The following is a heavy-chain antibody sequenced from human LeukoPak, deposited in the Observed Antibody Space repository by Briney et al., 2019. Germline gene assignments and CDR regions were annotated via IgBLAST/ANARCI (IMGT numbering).Heavy chain of an antibody. CDR3: AREAAGIDY. CDR1: GGSISSGGYS. J-gene: IGHJ4*02. D-gene: IGHD6-13*01. Sequence: SETLSLTCAVSGGSISSGGYSWSWIRQPPGKGLEWIGYIYHSGSTYYNPSLKSRDTISVDRSKNQFSLKLSSVTAADTAVYYCAREAAGIDYWGQGTLVTVSS. V-gene: IGHV4-30-2*01. CDR2: IYHSGST.